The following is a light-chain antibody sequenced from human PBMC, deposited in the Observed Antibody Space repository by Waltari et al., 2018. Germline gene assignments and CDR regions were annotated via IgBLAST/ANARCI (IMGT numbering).Light chain of an antibody. CDR1: QSVLFSSNNKNY. J-gene: IGKJ1*01. CDR3: QQYYGTPWT. CDR2: WAS. Sequence: DIVMTQSPDSLAVSLGERATINCKSSQSVLFSSNNKNYLAWYQQKPGQPPKLLIYWASTRASGFPDRFSGSGSGTDFTLTISSLQAEDVAVYYCQQYYGTPWTFGQGTKVEI. V-gene: IGKV4-1*01.